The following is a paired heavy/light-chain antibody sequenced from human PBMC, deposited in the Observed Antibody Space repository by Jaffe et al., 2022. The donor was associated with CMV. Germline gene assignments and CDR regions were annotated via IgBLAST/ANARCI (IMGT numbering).Heavy chain of an antibody. V-gene: IGHV1-18*04. J-gene: IGHJ5*02. Sequence: QVQLVQSGAEVKKPGASVKVSCKAFGYTFSDYGISWVRQSPGQGLEWVGWISGYDGRTDYAQKLQGRVTLTTDTSTSTVYMEFKSLRSDDTAVYFCARSRMIISVYNWFDPWGQGTLVTVSS. D-gene: IGHD3-16*01. CDR3: ARSRMIISVYNWFDP. CDR2: ISGYDGRT. CDR1: GYTFSDYG.
Light chain of an antibody. Sequence: NFILTQPHSVSESPGKTVTISCTRSSGNIASNYVQWFRQRPGSAPTTVIYEDNQRPYGVPDRISGSIDTSSNSASLTFSELKTEDEADYYCQSYDTNIVVFGGGTKLTVL. CDR2: EDN. J-gene: IGLJ2*01. CDR1: SGNIASNY. CDR3: QSYDTNIVV. V-gene: IGLV6-57*04.